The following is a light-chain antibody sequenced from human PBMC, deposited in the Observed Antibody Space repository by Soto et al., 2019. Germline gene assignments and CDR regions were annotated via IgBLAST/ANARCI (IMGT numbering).Light chain of an antibody. CDR3: CSYAGSSTYVV. V-gene: IGLV2-23*01. J-gene: IGLJ2*01. CDR1: SRDVGSYNL. Sequence: QSVLTQPASVSGSPGQSITISCTGTSRDVGSYNLVSWYQQHPGKAPKLMIYEGSKRPSGVSNRFSGSKSGNTASLTISGLQAEDEADYYCCSYAGSSTYVVFGGETKLTVL. CDR2: EGS.